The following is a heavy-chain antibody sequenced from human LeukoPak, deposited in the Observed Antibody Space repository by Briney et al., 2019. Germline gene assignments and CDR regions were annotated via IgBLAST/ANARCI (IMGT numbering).Heavy chain of an antibody. V-gene: IGHV1-46*01. Sequence: GASVKVSCKAYGYTFTSYYIHWVRQAPGQGLEWMGIINPSGGSSKDAQKFQGRVTMTRDTSTSTVSMELGSLRSEDTAIYYCAREGLRVGETHYHYYMDVWGKGTTVTISS. D-gene: IGHD1-26*01. CDR2: INPSGGSS. CDR3: AREGLRVGETHYHYYMDV. CDR1: GYTFTSYY. J-gene: IGHJ6*03.